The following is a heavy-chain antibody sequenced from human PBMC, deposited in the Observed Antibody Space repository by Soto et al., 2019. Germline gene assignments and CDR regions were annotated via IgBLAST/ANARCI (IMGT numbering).Heavy chain of an antibody. CDR3: AKGRDWNFYYYYGMDV. D-gene: IGHD1-7*01. CDR1: GFTFSSYG. V-gene: IGHV3-30*18. CDR2: ITYDGGTR. J-gene: IGHJ6*02. Sequence: GGSLRLSCAASGFTFSSYGMHWVRQAPGKGLEWVAVITYDGGTRYYGDSVRGRFTISRDNSKNMAYLQMNSLRAEDTAVYYCAKGRDWNFYYYYGMDVWGQGTTVTVS.